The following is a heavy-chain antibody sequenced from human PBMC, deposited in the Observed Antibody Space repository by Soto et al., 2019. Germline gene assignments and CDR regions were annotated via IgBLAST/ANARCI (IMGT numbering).Heavy chain of an antibody. Sequence: GGSLRLSCAASGFPFDTSAMIWVRQAPGKGPEWLSLISGGGDLAYYAESVKGRFTSSRDNSKNTLYLQMTFLRVDDTAVYCCAKYSGDFPVYNGLNVWGQGTTVTVSS. CDR1: GFPFDTSA. D-gene: IGHD1-26*01. J-gene: IGHJ6*02. CDR3: AKYSGDFPVYNGLNV. V-gene: IGHV3-23*01. CDR2: ISGGGDLA.